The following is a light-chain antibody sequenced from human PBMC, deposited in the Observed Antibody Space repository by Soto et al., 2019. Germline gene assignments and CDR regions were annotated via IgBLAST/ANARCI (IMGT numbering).Light chain of an antibody. Sequence: EIVLTLSPGTLSLSPGERATLSCRASQSISNNYLAWYQQKPGQTPRLLIYDASSRATGIPDRFSGSGSGTDFTLTISRLEPEDFAVYYCQQYGNSLTWTFGQGTKVE. V-gene: IGKV3-20*01. CDR3: QQYGNSLTWT. CDR1: QSISNNY. J-gene: IGKJ1*01. CDR2: DAS.